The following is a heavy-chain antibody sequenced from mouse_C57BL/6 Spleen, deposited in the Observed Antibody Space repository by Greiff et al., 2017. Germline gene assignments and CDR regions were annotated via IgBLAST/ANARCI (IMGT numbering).Heavy chain of an antibody. CDR1: GFSLSTSGMG. J-gene: IGHJ1*03. V-gene: IGHV8-12*01. Sequence: QVTLKVCGPGILQSSQTLSLTCSFSGFSLSTSGMGVSWIRQPSGKGLEWLAHIYWDDDKRYNPSLKSRLTISKDTSRNQVFLKITSVDTADTATYYCARRDAGYWYFDVWGTGTTVTVSS. CDR2: IYWDDDK. CDR3: ARRDAGYWYFDV.